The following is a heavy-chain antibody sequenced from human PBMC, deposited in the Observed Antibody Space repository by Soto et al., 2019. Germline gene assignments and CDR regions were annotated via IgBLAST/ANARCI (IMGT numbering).Heavy chain of an antibody. J-gene: IGHJ4*02. V-gene: IGHV3-11*01. D-gene: IGHD6-13*01. CDR1: GFTFSDYY. Sequence: VGSLRLSCAASGFTFSDYYMSWIRQAPGKGLEWVSYISSSGSTIYYADSVKGRFTISRDNAKNSLYLQMNSLRAEDTAVYYCARDRDSSSWYWYGGTAPDYWGQGTLVTVSS. CDR3: ARDRDSSSWYWYGGTAPDY. CDR2: ISSSGSTI.